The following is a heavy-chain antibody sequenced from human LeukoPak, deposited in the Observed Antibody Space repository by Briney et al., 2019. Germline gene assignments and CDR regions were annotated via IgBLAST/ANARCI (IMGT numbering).Heavy chain of an antibody. V-gene: IGHV3-30*03. D-gene: IGHD2-21*02. CDR3: ARDTGVTPRVAHFDY. CDR2: ISYDGSNK. CDR1: GFTFSSYG. J-gene: IGHJ4*02. Sequence: GGSLRLSCAASGFTFSSYGIHWVRQAPGKGLEWVAVISYDGSNKKYADSVKGRFTISRDNSKNTLYLQMNSLRAEDTAVYYCARDTGVTPRVAHFDYWGQGTLVTVSS.